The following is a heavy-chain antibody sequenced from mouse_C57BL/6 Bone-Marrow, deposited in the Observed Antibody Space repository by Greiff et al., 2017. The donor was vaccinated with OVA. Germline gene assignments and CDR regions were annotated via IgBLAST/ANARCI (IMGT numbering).Heavy chain of an antibody. V-gene: IGHV1-5*01. J-gene: IGHJ2*01. CDR3: AYGYDERNPPHIDY. D-gene: IGHD2-2*01. CDR2: IYPGNSDT. CDR1: GYTFTSYW. Sequence: EVQLQQSGTVLARPGASVKMSCKTSGYTFTSYWMHWVKQRPGQGLEWIGAIYPGNSDTSYNQKFKGKAKLTAVTSASTAYMELSSLTNEDSAVYYCAYGYDERNPPHIDYWGQGTTLTVSS.